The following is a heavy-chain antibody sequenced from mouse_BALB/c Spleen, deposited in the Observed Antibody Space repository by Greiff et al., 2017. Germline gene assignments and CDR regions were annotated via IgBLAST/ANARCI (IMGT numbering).Heavy chain of an antibody. V-gene: IGHV5-6*01. CDR3: ARHGNGNTMDY. CDR2: ISSCGSYT. CDR1: GFTFSSYG. D-gene: IGHD2-1*01. Sequence: EVQLVESGGDLVKPGGSLKLSCAASGFTFSSYGMSWVRQTPDKRLEWVATISSCGSYTYYPDSVKGRFTISRDNAKNTLYLQMSSLKSEDTAMYYCARHGNGNTMDYWGQGTSVTVSS. J-gene: IGHJ4*01.